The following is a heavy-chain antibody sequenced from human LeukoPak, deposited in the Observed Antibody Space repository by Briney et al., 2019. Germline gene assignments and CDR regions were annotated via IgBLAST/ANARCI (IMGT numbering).Heavy chain of an antibody. V-gene: IGHV3-23*01. CDR3: AKGSDSWGY. Sequence: GGSLRLSCAASGFTFSIYAMSWVRQAPGKGLEWVSAISGSGRDTYYADSVKGRFTISRDNSKNTLYLQMNSLRAEDTAVYYCAKGSDSWGYWGQGTLVTVSS. CDR2: ISGSGRDT. J-gene: IGHJ4*02. D-gene: IGHD2-15*01. CDR1: GFTFSIYA.